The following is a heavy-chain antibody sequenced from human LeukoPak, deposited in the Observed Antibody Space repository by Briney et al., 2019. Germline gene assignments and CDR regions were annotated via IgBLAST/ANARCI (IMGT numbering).Heavy chain of an antibody. CDR2: INPNSGGT. CDR1: GYTFTGYY. D-gene: IGHD2/OR15-2a*01. CDR3: ARARRELIAMLAFDI. Sequence: ASVKVSCKASGYTFTGYYMHWVRQAPGQGLEWMGWINPNSGGTNYAQRFQGRVTMTRNTSISTAYMDLSRLRSDDTAVYYCARARRELIAMLAFDIWGQGTMVTVSS. J-gene: IGHJ3*02. V-gene: IGHV1-2*02.